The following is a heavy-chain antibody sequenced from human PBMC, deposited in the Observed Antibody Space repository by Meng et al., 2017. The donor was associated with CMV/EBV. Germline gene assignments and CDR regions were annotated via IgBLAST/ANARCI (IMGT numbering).Heavy chain of an antibody. CDR3: ARGHDYGDYALDY. J-gene: IGHJ4*02. Sequence: SETLSLTCAVYGGSFSGYYWSWIRQPPGKGLEWIGEINHSGSTNYNPSLKSRVTISVDTSKNQFSLKLSSVTAADTAVYDCARGHDYGDYALDYWGQGTLVTVSS. D-gene: IGHD4-17*01. V-gene: IGHV4-34*01. CDR1: GGSFSGYY. CDR2: INHSGST.